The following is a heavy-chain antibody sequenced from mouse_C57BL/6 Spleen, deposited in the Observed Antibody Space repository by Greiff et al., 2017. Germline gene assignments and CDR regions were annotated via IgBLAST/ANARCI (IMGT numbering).Heavy chain of an antibody. J-gene: IGHJ1*03. D-gene: IGHD2-4*01. CDR1: GSAFSSSW. CDR2: IYPGDGDT. Sequence: VQLQQSGPELVKPGASVKISCKASGSAFSSSWMNWVKQRPGKGLEWIGRIYPGDGDTNYNGKFKGKATLTADKSSSTAYMQLSSLTSEDSAVYFCARGGYDYDGWYFDVWGTGTTVTVSS. V-gene: IGHV1-82*01. CDR3: ARGGYDYDGWYFDV.